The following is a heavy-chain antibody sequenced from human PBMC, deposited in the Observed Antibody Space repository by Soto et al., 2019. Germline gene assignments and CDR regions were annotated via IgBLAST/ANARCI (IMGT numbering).Heavy chain of an antibody. CDR3: ARAGSGWLRGAIDY. CDR2: ISAYNGNT. Sequence: GASVKVSCKASGYTFTSYGISWVRQAPGQGLEWMGWISAYNGNTNYAQKLQGRVTMTTDTSTSTAYMGLRSLRSDDTAVYYCARAGSGWLRGAIDYWGQGTLVTVSS. CDR1: GYTFTSYG. V-gene: IGHV1-18*01. D-gene: IGHD6-19*01. J-gene: IGHJ4*02.